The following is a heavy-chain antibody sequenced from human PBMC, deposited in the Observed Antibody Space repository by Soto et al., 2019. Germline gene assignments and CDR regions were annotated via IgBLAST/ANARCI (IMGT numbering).Heavy chain of an antibody. J-gene: IGHJ6*02. Sequence: EVPLVESGGGLVQPGGSLRLSCAASGFPFSNYWMHWVRQVPGKGLVWVSRTNSDGRSTSYADSVNGRFSISRDNAKNTWYLQMNSLRAEDTAVYYCARDGYCSGAKCYRTENYYYYGMDVWGQGTTVTVS. CDR3: ARDGYCSGAKCYRTENYYYYGMDV. CDR2: TNSDGRST. CDR1: GFPFSNYW. V-gene: IGHV3-74*01. D-gene: IGHD2-15*01.